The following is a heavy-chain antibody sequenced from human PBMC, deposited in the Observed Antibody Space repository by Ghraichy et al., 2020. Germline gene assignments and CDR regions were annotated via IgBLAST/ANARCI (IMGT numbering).Heavy chain of an antibody. Sequence: GGSLRLSCRASGFTFGDYVMSWFRQAPGKGLEWVGFIRSKVFGGSTDYAASVRGRFTISRDDSKSIAYLQMNSLKTEDTAVYYCSGGLNTYARPWNYAMDGWGQWTTVTVSS. V-gene: IGHV3-49*03. J-gene: IGHJ6*02. CDR2: IRSKVFGGST. D-gene: IGHD1/OR15-1a*01. CDR1: GFTFGDYV. CDR3: SGGLNTYARPWNYAMDG.